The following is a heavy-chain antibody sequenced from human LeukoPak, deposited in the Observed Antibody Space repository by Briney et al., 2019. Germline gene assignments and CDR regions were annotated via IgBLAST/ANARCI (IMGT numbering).Heavy chain of an antibody. V-gene: IGHV3-30*03. CDR1: GFTFDDYA. D-gene: IGHD1-1*01. CDR3: ARGATGTTRGIDH. J-gene: IGHJ4*02. Sequence: GGSLRLSCAASGFTFDDYAMHWVRQAPGKGLEWVAVISYDGSNKYYADSVKGRFTISRDNSKNTLYLQMNSLRAEDTAVYYCARGATGTTRGIDHWGQGTLVTVSS. CDR2: ISYDGSNK.